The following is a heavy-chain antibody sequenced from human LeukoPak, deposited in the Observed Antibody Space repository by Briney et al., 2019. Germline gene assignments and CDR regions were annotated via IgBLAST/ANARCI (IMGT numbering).Heavy chain of an antibody. CDR3: ARNPYNGAPLGY. J-gene: IGHJ4*02. V-gene: IGHV3-48*03. D-gene: IGHD1-1*01. CDR2: ISNSGSNK. Sequence: PGGSLRLSCAASGFTFSSYEMNWVRQAPGKGLEWISHISNSGSNKYYADSVKGRFTISRDNARNSLYLEMNSLRAEDTGVYYCARNPYNGAPLGYWGQGALVTVSS. CDR1: GFTFSSYE.